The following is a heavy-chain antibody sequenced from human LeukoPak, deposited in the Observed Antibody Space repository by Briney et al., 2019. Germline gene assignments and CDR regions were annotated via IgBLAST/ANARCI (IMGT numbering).Heavy chain of an antibody. J-gene: IGHJ4*02. CDR2: ISGSGTDT. CDR1: GLRFSGQY. Sequence: GGSLRLSCAASGLRFSGQYMIWIRQAPGKGLEWVAFISGSGTDTFYADSVKGRFFISRDNAKNSLYLQMNSLRAEDTAIYYCTRVGYIDEGIDYWGQGTLVTVSS. D-gene: IGHD5-24*01. V-gene: IGHV3-11*06. CDR3: TRVGYIDEGIDY.